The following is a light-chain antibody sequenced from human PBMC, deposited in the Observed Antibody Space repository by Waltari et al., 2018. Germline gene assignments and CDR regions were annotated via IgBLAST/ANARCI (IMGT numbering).Light chain of an antibody. CDR1: QSLLHINGNTY. J-gene: IGKJ1*01. Sequence: DIVMIQNPLSVSVTPGEPASISCRSSQSLLHINGNTYLHCYLQKSGQSPRLLIYEVTNRESGVPDRVSGSGSGADFTLKISRVEPEDVGVYYCMQNTKDPWTFGQGTKVEIK. V-gene: IGKV2D-29*02. CDR3: MQNTKDPWT. CDR2: EVT.